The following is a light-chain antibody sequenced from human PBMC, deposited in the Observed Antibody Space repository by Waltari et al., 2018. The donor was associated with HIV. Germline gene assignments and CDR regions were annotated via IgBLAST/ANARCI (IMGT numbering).Light chain of an antibody. J-gene: IGLJ3*02. Sequence: SYKLTQTPSVSVSPGQTARINCSRGALPKKFSSWYRQKPGQAPVLLTYKDIERPSGIRERISGSRSGTGVTLTISGVQAEDEADYYCQSTDHDGTWVFGGGTKLTVL. V-gene: IGLV3-25*03. CDR1: ALPKKF. CDR3: QSTDHDGTWV. CDR2: KDI.